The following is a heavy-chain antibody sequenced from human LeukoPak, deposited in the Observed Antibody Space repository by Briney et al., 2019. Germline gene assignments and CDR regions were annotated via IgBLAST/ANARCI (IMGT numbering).Heavy chain of an antibody. CDR2: IYTSGST. J-gene: IGHJ3*02. D-gene: IGHD4-17*01. CDR3: ARDPDFFAYGDNNAFDI. V-gene: IGHV4-4*07. CDR1: GGSISSYY. Sequence: SETLSLTCTVSGGSISSYYWSWIRQPAGKGLDWIGRIYTSGSTNYNPSLKSRVTMSVDTSKNQFSLKLSSVTAADTAVYYCARDPDFFAYGDNNAFDIWGQGTMVTVSS.